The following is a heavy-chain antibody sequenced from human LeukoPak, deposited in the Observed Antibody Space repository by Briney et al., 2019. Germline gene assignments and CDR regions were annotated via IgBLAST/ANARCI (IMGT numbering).Heavy chain of an antibody. CDR2: INHSGST. D-gene: IGHD3-10*01. CDR3: ARGDPYYYGSGSYHFNWFDP. J-gene: IGHJ5*02. CDR1: VGSFSGYY. Sequence: SETLSLTCAVYVGSFSGYYWSWIRQPPGKGLEWIGEINHSGSTNYNPSLKSRVTISVDTSKNQCSLKLSSVTAADTAVYYCARGDPYYYGSGSYHFNWFDPWGQGTLVTVSS. V-gene: IGHV4-34*01.